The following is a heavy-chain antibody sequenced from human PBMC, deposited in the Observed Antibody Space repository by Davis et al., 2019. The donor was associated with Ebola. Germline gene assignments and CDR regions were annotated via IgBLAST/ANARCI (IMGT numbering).Heavy chain of an antibody. CDR2: ISYDGSNK. J-gene: IGHJ4*02. V-gene: IGHV3-30*12. D-gene: IGHD3-16*01. CDR3: AKAPSSYYDYVWGGYFDY. Sequence: GESLKISCAASGFTFSSYGMHWVRQAPGKGLEWVAVISYDGSNKYYADSVKGRFTISRDNSKNTLYLQMNSLRAEDTAVYYCAKAPSSYYDYVWGGYFDYWGQGTLVTVSS. CDR1: GFTFSSYG.